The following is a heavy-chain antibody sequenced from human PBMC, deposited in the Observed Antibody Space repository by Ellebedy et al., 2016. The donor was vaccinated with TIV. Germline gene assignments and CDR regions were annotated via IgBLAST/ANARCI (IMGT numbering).Heavy chain of an antibody. Sequence: ASVKVSCKASGYTFTGQYIHWVRQAPGHGLEWLGWIDPNRGGINYAQRFQGRVTMTRDTSISTAYMDLSRLRSDDTAVYYCARDRSEAMIRGRGGFDPWGQGTLVTVSS. CDR1: GYTFTGQY. D-gene: IGHD3-10*01. CDR2: IDPNRGGI. V-gene: IGHV1-2*02. J-gene: IGHJ5*02. CDR3: ARDRSEAMIRGRGGFDP.